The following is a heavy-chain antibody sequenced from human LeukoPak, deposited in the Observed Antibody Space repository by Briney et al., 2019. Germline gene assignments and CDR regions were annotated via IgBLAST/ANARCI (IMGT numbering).Heavy chain of an antibody. J-gene: IGHJ4*02. V-gene: IGHV3-53*01. D-gene: IGHD5-24*01. CDR3: VRDDGYSPYDY. CDR1: RFTASSIY. CDR2: IFIDDHT. Sequence: GRSLRPSCAPSRFTASSIYMSWVRQAPGEGLEWVSVIFIDDHTSYADSVRGRFTISRDNLKNTLYLQMNSLRVEDTAVYYCVRDDGYSPYDYWGQGTLVTVSS.